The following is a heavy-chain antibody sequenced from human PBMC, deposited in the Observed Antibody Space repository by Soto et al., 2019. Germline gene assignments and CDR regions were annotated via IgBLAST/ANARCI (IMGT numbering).Heavy chain of an antibody. CDR1: GGSISSGGYY. CDR2: IYYSGST. Sequence: SETLSLTCTVSGGSISSGGYYWSWIRQHPGKGLEWIGYIYYSGSTYYNPSLKSRVTISVDTSKNQFSLKLSSVTAADTAVYYCARDWGLYYILTGYPTGGYGMDVWGQGTTVTVSS. V-gene: IGHV4-31*03. J-gene: IGHJ6*02. D-gene: IGHD3-9*01. CDR3: ARDWGLYYILTGYPTGGYGMDV.